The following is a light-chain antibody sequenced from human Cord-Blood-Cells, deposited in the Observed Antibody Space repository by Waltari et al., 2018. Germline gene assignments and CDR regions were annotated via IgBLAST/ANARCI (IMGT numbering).Light chain of an antibody. V-gene: IGKV3-20*01. J-gene: IGKJ1*01. CDR2: GAS. CDR1: QSVSSSY. CDR3: QQYGSSSWT. Sequence: EIVLTQSPGTLSLSPGERASQSVSSSYLAWYQQKPGQAPRLLIYGASSRATGIPDRFSGSGSGTDFTLTISRLDPEDFAVYYCQQYGSSSWTFGQGTKVEIK.